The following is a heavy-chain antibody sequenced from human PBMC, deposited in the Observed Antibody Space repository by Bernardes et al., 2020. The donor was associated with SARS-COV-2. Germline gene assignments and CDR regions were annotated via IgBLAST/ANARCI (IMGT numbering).Heavy chain of an antibody. Sequence: SETLSLTCTVSGGSISSYYWGWIRQPPGKGLEWIGSIYYSGSTYYNPSLKSRVTISVDTSKNQFSLKLSSVTAADTAVYYCARGWYVVVPAATAWFDPWGQGTLVTVSS. CDR1: GGSISSYY. CDR3: ARGWYVVVPAATAWFDP. J-gene: IGHJ5*02. D-gene: IGHD2-2*01. V-gene: IGHV4-39*01. CDR2: IYYSGST.